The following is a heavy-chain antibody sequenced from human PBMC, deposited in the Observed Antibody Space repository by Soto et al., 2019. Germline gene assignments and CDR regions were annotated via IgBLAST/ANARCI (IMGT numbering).Heavy chain of an antibody. D-gene: IGHD2-21*02. CDR3: ARQRTTVVTQAYFDH. V-gene: IGHV4-39*01. Sequence: SETLSLTCIVSGESISSSSYYWGWIRQPPGKGLEWIGSIYYSGRTCYNPSFKSRVTISIDTSKNQFSLKLSSVTATDTAVYYCARQRTTVVTQAYFDHWGQGALVTVSS. J-gene: IGHJ4*02. CDR2: IYYSGRT. CDR1: GESISSSSYY.